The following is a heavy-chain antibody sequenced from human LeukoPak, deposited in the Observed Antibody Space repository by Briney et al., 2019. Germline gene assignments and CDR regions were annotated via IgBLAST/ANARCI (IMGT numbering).Heavy chain of an antibody. Sequence: GGSLRLSCAASGLTFSSYAMTWVRQAPGKGLEWVSSIGGNGGSTYYADSVKGRFTVSRDNSKNALYLQMNSLRGEDTAVYSCAKDLVAGSTRWFDPWGQGTLVTVSS. CDR3: AKDLVAGSTRWFDP. J-gene: IGHJ5*02. D-gene: IGHD6-19*01. CDR2: IGGNGGST. CDR1: GLTFSSYA. V-gene: IGHV3-23*01.